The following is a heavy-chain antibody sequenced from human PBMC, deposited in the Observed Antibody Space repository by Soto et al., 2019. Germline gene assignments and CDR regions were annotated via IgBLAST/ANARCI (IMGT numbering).Heavy chain of an antibody. Sequence: GASVKVSCKTSGGTFSTYTVSWVRQAPGQGLEWIGRIIPILDVLTYAQKFQGRVTITADKSTSTAYLELTSLKSEDTAMYYCARGDEGRGTESAFHFWGQGTMVTVS. D-gene: IGHD1-1*01. CDR1: GGTFSTYT. V-gene: IGHV1-69*02. CDR3: ARGDEGRGTESAFHF. J-gene: IGHJ3*01. CDR2: IIPILDVL.